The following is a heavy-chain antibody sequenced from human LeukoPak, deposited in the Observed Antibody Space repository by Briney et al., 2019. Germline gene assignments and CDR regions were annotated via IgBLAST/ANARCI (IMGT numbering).Heavy chain of an antibody. V-gene: IGHV3-23*01. Sequence: PGGSLRLSCAASGFTFSSYAMSWVRQAPGKGLEWVSGINGSGSSTHYADSVKGRFTISRDNSKNTLYLQMNSLRAEDTAVYYCAKDIDRWYFDLWGRGTLVTVSS. CDR2: INGSGSST. CDR1: GFTFSSYA. D-gene: IGHD3-9*01. J-gene: IGHJ2*01. CDR3: AKDIDRWYFDL.